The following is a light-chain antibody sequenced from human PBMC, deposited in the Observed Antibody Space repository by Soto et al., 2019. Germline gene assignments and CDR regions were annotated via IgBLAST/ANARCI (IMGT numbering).Light chain of an antibody. Sequence: QSVLTQPPSVSAAPGQKVTISCSGSDSNIGYNSVSWYQQLPGTAPRLLIYDNTKRPSGIPDRFSGSKSGTSATLGIAGLHTGDEADYYCGTWENSLSVGRVFGGGTKLTVL. CDR3: GTWENSLSVGRV. J-gene: IGLJ2*01. CDR1: DSNIGYNS. V-gene: IGLV1-51*01. CDR2: DNT.